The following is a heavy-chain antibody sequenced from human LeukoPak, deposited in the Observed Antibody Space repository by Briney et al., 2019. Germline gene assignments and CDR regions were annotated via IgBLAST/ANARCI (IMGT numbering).Heavy chain of an antibody. CDR3: AKDRHNWFDP. V-gene: IGHV3-7*03. J-gene: IGHJ5*02. CDR1: GCTFSSYW. CDR2: IKQDGSEK. Sequence: GGSLRLSCADSGCTFSSYWMSWVRQAPGKGLEWVANIKQDGSEKYYVDSVKGRFTISRDNAKNSLYLQMNSLRAEDTAVYYCAKDRHNWFDPWGQGTLVTVSS.